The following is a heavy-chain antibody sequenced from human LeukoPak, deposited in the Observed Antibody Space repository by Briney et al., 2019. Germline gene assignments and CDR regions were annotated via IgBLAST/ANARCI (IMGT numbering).Heavy chain of an antibody. CDR1: GYTFTGYY. Sequence: ASVKVSCKASGYTFTGYYMHWVRQAPGQGLEWMGWINPNSGGTNYAQKFQGRVTMTRDTSISTAYMELSRLRSDDTAVYYCARDPKWDYYVSSGYYPHWGRGTLVTVSS. D-gene: IGHD3-22*01. CDR2: INPNSGGT. J-gene: IGHJ4*02. V-gene: IGHV1-2*02. CDR3: ARDPKWDYYVSSGYYPH.